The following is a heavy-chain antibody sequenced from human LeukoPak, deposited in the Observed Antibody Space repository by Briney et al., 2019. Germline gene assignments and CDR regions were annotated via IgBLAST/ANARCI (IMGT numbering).Heavy chain of an antibody. J-gene: IGHJ4*02. CDR1: GFTFSSYA. Sequence: QPGGSLRLSCAASGFTFSSYAMSWVRQAPVKGLEWVSAISGSGGSTYYADSVKGRFTISRDNSKNTLYLQMSSLRAEDTAVYYCAKDQRDIVVVPAAQDYWGQGTLVTVSS. V-gene: IGHV3-23*01. D-gene: IGHD2-2*01. CDR3: AKDQRDIVVVPAAQDY. CDR2: ISGSGGST.